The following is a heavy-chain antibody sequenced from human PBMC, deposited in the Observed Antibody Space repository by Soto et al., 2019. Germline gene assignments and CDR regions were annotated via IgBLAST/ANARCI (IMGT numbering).Heavy chain of an antibody. CDR2: ISSFGGT. CDR3: AKGSPGHYDSFEF. J-gene: IGHJ4*02. V-gene: IGHV3-23*01. D-gene: IGHD3-22*01. CDR1: GFTFRNYA. Sequence: GGSLRLSCVASGFTFRNYAMTWVRQAPGRGLQWVSTISSFGGTYYAASVKGRFTIPRDNSKNTFFLQMNSLRAEDTAIYYCAKGSPGHYDSFEFWGQGPLVTAS.